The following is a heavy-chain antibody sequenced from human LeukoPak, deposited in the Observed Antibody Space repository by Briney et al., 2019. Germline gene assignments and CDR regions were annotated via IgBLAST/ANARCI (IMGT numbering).Heavy chain of an antibody. V-gene: IGHV3-74*01. J-gene: IGHJ4*02. CDR1: GFTFSSYW. D-gene: IGHD3-22*01. CDR2: INSDGSST. CDR3: ARGFLYYYDSSGYLLFDY. Sequence: GESLKISCAASGFTFSSYWMHWVRQAPGKGLVWVSRINSDGSSTSYADSVKGRFTISRDNAKNTLYLQMNSLRAEDTAVYYCARGFLYYYDSSGYLLFDYWGQGTLVTVSS.